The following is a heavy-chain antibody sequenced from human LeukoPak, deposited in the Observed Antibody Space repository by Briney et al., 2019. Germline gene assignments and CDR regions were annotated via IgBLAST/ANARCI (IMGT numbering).Heavy chain of an antibody. D-gene: IGHD4-17*01. CDR3: ARVHYHRPYGDYAAVDY. CDR2: ISAYNGNT. CDR1: GYTFTSYG. J-gene: IGHJ4*02. Sequence: ASVKVSCKASGYTFTSYGISWVRQAPGQGLEWMGWISAYNGNTNYAQKLQGRVTMTTDTSTSTAYMELRSLRSEDTAVYYCARVHYHRPYGDYAAVDYWGQGTLVTVPS. V-gene: IGHV1-18*01.